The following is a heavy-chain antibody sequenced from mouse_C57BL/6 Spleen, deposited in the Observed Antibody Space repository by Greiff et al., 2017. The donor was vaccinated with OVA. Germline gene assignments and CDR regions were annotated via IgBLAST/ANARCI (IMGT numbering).Heavy chain of an antibody. D-gene: IGHD1-1*01. CDR2: IHPNSGST. CDR3: ANYYGSSYVRYWYFDV. Sequence: QVQLKQSGAELVKPGASVKLSCKASGYTFTSYWMHWVKQRPGQGLEWIGMIHPNSGSTNYNEKFKSKATLTVDKSSSTAYMQLSSLTSEDSAVYYCANYYGSSYVRYWYFDVWGTGTTVTVSS. V-gene: IGHV1-64*01. CDR1: GYTFTSYW. J-gene: IGHJ1*03.